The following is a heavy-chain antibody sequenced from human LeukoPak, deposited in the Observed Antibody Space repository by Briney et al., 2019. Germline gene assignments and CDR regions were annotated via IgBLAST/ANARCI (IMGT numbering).Heavy chain of an antibody. CDR3: ASVYSSGWYNPLDY. V-gene: IGHV1-18*01. D-gene: IGHD6-19*01. CDR1: GYTFTSYG. Sequence: ASVKVSCKASGYTFTSYGISWVRQAPGQGLEWMGWISAYNGNTNYAQKLQGRVTMTTDTSTSTAYMELRSLRSDDTAVYYCASVYSSGWYNPLDYWGQGTLVTVSS. CDR2: ISAYNGNT. J-gene: IGHJ4*02.